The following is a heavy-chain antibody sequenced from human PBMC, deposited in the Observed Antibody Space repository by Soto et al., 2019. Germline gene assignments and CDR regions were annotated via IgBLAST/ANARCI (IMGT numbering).Heavy chain of an antibody. V-gene: IGHV1-2*02. CDR1: GYIFTAYS. Sequence: QVQLEHSATEVQKPGASVKVSCKASGYIFTAYSMHWVRQAPGQGLEWVGWVNPNSGDTIYAQKFQGRVTLMTDTSIKTAYMELHGLKSDDTATYYCAREASAVISLDYWGQGTLVIVSS. CDR2: VNPNSGDT. D-gene: IGHD4-4*01. CDR3: AREASAVISLDY. J-gene: IGHJ4*02.